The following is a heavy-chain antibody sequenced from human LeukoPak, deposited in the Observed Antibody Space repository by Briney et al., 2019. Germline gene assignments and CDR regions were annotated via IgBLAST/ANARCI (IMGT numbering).Heavy chain of an antibody. J-gene: IGHJ5*02. CDR1: GFTFNTYT. Sequence: GGSLRLSCAASGFTFNTYTMNWARQAPGKGLEWVSYISGSSGIIDYADSVRGRFTISRDNAKNSLYLQMNSLRAEDTAVYYCARALQYWGENNWFDPWGQGTLVTVSS. D-gene: IGHD4-11*01. CDR2: ISGSSGII. V-gene: IGHV3-48*01. CDR3: ARALQYWGENNWFDP.